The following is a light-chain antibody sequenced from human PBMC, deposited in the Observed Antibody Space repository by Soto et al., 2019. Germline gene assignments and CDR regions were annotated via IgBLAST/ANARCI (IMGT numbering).Light chain of an antibody. CDR2: AAS. J-gene: IGKJ1*01. Sequence: AIRMTQSPSSFSASTGDRVTITCRASQGISSYLAWYQQKPGKAPKLLIYAASTLQSGVPSRFSGSGSGTDFTLTIRCLQSEDFATYYCQQYYSYPWTVGQGTKVDSK. V-gene: IGKV1-8*01. CDR1: QGISSY. CDR3: QQYYSYPWT.